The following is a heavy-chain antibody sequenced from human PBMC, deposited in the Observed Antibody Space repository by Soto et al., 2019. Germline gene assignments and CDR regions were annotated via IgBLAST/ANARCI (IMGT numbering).Heavy chain of an antibody. J-gene: IGHJ6*02. V-gene: IGHV1-3*01. CDR2: INAGNGNT. D-gene: IGHD2-15*01. CDR1: GYSFTSYS. CDR3: ASDLGAAGCSGGSCYSYYYYYGMDV. Sequence: ASVQVSYKASGYSFTSYSMQWVRQAPGRRLECMGWINAGNGNTKYSQKFQGRVTITRDTSASTAYMELSSLRSEDTAVYYCASDLGAAGCSGGSCYSYYYYYGMDVWGPGTTVTVSS.